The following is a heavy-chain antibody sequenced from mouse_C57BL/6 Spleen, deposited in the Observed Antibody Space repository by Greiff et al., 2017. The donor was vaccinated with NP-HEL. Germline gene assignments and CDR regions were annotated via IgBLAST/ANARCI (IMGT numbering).Heavy chain of an antibody. V-gene: IGHV5-4*01. Sequence: EVMLVESGGGLVKPGGSLKLSCAASGFTFSSYAMSWVRQTPEKRLEWVATISDGGSYTYYPDNVKGRFTISRDNAKNNLYLQMSHLKSEDTAMDYCAREGGYYDYQNWYFDVWGTGTTVTVSS. D-gene: IGHD2-4*01. CDR3: AREGGYYDYQNWYFDV. CDR2: ISDGGSYT. CDR1: GFTFSSYA. J-gene: IGHJ1*03.